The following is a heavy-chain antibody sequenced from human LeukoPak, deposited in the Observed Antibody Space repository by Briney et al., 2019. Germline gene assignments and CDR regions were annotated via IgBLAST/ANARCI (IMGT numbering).Heavy chain of an antibody. CDR1: GGSFSGYY. CDR3: ARVLSSGRYYYYYGMDV. D-gene: IGHD6-19*01. Sequence: SETLSLTCAVYGGSFSGYYWSWIRQPPRKGLEWIGEINHSGSTNYNPSLKSRVTISVDTSKNQFSLKLSSVTAADTAVYYCARVLSSGRYYYYYGMDVWGQGTTVTVSS. CDR2: INHSGST. V-gene: IGHV4-34*01. J-gene: IGHJ6*02.